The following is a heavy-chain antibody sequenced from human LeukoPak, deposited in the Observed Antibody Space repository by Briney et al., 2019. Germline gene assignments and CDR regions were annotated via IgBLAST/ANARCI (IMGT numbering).Heavy chain of an antibody. CDR1: GLTFSSYA. Sequence: GGSLRLSCAASGLTFSSYAMSWVRLAPGKGLEWVSGISGSGGSTYYADSVKGRFTISRDNSKNTLYLQMNSLRAEDTAVYYCAKDPTWSGYFDYWGQGTLVTVSS. J-gene: IGHJ4*02. D-gene: IGHD3-3*01. CDR2: ISGSGGST. CDR3: AKDPTWSGYFDY. V-gene: IGHV3-23*01.